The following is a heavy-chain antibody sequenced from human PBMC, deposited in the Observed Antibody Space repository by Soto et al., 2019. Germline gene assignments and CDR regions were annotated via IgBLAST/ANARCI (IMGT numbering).Heavy chain of an antibody. CDR3: ARSAVPAAMQWVYNWFDP. J-gene: IGHJ5*02. Sequence: SETLSLTCTVSGGSISSYYWGWIRQPPGKGLEWIGYIYYSGSTNYNPSLKSRVTISVDTSKNQFSLKLSSVTAADTAVYYCARSAVPAAMQWVYNWFDPWGQGTLVTVSS. V-gene: IGHV4-59*08. CDR1: GGSISSYY. CDR2: IYYSGST. D-gene: IGHD2-2*01.